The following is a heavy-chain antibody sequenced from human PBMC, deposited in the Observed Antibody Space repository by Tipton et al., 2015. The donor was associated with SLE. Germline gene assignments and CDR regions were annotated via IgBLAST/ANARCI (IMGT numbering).Heavy chain of an antibody. V-gene: IGHV4-61*08. CDR2: IYHTGST. Sequence: GLVKPSETLSLTCTVSGGSISSGASSWSWIRQPPGKGLEWMGYIYHTGSTNYNPSLKSRVTISVDTSKNQFSLKLSSVTAADTAVYYCARVIVGATGWFDPWGQGTLVTVSS. D-gene: IGHD1-26*01. J-gene: IGHJ5*02. CDR3: ARVIVGATGWFDP. CDR1: GGSISSGASS.